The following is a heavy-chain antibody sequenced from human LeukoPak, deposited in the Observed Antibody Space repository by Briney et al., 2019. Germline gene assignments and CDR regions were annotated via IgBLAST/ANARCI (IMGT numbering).Heavy chain of an antibody. CDR3: ARNLEVGAAGFDY. V-gene: IGHV3-30-3*01. CDR2: ISYDGSNK. J-gene: IGHJ4*02. CDR1: GFTFSSYA. D-gene: IGHD1-26*01. Sequence: GGSPRLSCAASGFTFSSYAMHWVRQAPGKGLEWVAVISYDGSNKYYADSVKGRFTISRDNSKNTLYLQMNSLRAEDTAVYYCARNLEVGAAGFDYWGQGTLVTVSS.